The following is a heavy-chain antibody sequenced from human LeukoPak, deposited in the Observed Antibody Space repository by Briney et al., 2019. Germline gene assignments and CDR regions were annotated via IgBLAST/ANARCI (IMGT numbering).Heavy chain of an antibody. CDR3: ARSQYYGDFEGAFDI. D-gene: IGHD4-17*01. CDR2: IYYSGST. Sequence: SQTLSLTCTVSGGSLSSGDYYWSWIRQPPGKGLEWIGYIYYSGSTYYNPSLKSRVTISVDTSKNQFSLKLSSVTAADTAVYYCARSQYYGDFEGAFDIWGQATMVTVSS. CDR1: GGSLSSGDYY. J-gene: IGHJ3*02. V-gene: IGHV4-30-4*01.